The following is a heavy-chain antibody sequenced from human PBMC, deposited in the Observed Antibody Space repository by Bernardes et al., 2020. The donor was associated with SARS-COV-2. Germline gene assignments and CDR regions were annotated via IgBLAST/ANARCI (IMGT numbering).Heavy chain of an antibody. Sequence: SVKVSCKASGYTFTNYAISWVRQAPRQGLEWMGWISAYNGNTNYAQNLQDRVTLTTDTSTSTAYMELRSLRSDDTAVYYCARVKGRATDAFDVWGRGTMVTVSS. V-gene: IGHV1-18*01. CDR3: ARVKGRATDAFDV. J-gene: IGHJ3*01. CDR2: ISAYNGNT. D-gene: IGHD1-26*01. CDR1: GYTFTNYA.